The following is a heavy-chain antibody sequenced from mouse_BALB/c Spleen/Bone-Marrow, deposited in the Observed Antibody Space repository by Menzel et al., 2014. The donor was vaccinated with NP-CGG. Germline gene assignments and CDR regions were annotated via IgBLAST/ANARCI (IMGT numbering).Heavy chain of an antibody. CDR3: AREERRDAIFDY. Sequence: EVQGVESGGGSVQPGGSLKLSCAASGFTFSSYGMSWVRQTPDKRLELVATINSNGGSTYYPDSVKGRFTISRDNAKNTLYLQMSSLKSEDTAMYYCAREERRDAIFDYWGQGTTLTVSS. CDR1: GFTFSSYG. J-gene: IGHJ2*01. V-gene: IGHV5-6-3*01. CDR2: INSNGGST. D-gene: IGHD2-12*01.